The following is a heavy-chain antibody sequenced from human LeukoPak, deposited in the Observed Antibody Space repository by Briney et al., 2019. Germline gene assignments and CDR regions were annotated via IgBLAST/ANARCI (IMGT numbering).Heavy chain of an antibody. CDR1: GGTFSSYA. Sequence: SVKVSCKASGGTFSSYAISWVRQAPGQGLEWMGGIIPIFGTANYVQKFQGRVTITTDESTSTAYMELSSLRSEDTAVYYCARDKARHIFGVARYYYMDVWGKGTTVTVSS. J-gene: IGHJ6*03. CDR3: ARDKARHIFGVARYYYMDV. D-gene: IGHD3-3*02. V-gene: IGHV1-69*05. CDR2: IIPIFGTA.